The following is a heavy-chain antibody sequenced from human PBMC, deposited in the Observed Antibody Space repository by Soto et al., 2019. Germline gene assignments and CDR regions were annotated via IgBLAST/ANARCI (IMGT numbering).Heavy chain of an antibody. Sequence: EVQLLESGGGLVQPGGSLRLSCAASGFTFSSYAMSWVRQAPGKGLEWVSAISGSGGSTYYADSVKGRFTISRDNSKNTLYLQMNSLRAEDTAVYYCAKDSSYQLPHYYYYGMDVWGQGTTVTVSS. D-gene: IGHD2-2*01. CDR2: ISGSGGST. CDR1: GFTFSSYA. CDR3: AKDSSYQLPHYYYYGMDV. V-gene: IGHV3-23*01. J-gene: IGHJ6*02.